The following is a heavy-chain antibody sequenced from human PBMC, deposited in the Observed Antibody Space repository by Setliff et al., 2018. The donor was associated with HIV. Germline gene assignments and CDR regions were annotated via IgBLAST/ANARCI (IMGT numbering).Heavy chain of an antibody. D-gene: IGHD1-26*01. V-gene: IGHV4-39*01. CDR3: ATSEWELIDFDY. CDR1: GGSISSSRYD. CDR2: IYYSGST. Sequence: SETLSLTCTVSGGSISSSRYDWGWIRQPPGKGLEWIGTIYYSGSTFYNPSLKSRVTMSVDTSKHQFSLNLNSVTAADTAVYFCATSEWELIDFDYWGQGTLVTVSS. J-gene: IGHJ4*02.